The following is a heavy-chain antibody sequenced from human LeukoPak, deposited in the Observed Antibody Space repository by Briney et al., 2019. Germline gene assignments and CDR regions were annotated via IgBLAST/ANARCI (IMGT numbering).Heavy chain of an antibody. D-gene: IGHD2-2*01. J-gene: IGHJ4*02. CDR2: ISSSGSTI. V-gene: IGHV3-11*01. Sequence: PGGSLRLSCAASGFTFSDYYMSWIRQAPGKGLEWVSYISSSGSTIYYADSVKGRFTISRDNAKNSLYLQMNSLRAEDTAVYYCARVLRALYCSSTSCYGTFDYWGQGTLVTVSS. CDR3: ARVLRALYCSSTSCYGTFDY. CDR1: GFTFSDYY.